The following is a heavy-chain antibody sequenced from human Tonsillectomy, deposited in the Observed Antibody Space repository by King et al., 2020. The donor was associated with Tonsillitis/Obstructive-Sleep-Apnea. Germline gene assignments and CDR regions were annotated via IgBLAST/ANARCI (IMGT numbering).Heavy chain of an antibody. Sequence: VQLVESGGGLVKPGGSLRLSCAASGFPFSDYYMNWIRQAPGKGLEWVSYISRSGTTIYYVDSVKGRFTISRDAAKNSLYLQMNSLRAEDTAVYYCARGEYGITATSTWYYYMAVWGKGTTVTVSS. CDR3: ARGEYGITATSTWYYYMAV. J-gene: IGHJ6*03. V-gene: IGHV3-11*01. D-gene: IGHD1-7*01. CDR2: ISRSGTTI. CDR1: GFPFSDYY.